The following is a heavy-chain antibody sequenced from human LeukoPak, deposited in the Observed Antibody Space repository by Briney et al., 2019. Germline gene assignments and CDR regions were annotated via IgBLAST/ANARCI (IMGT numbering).Heavy chain of an antibody. J-gene: IGHJ6*02. CDR3: ARTYYDFWSGYYTADYYYGMDV. Sequence: GASVKVSCKASGGTFSSYAISWVRQAPGQGLEWMGRIIPILGIANYAQKFQGRVTITADKSTSTAYMELSSLRSEDTAVYYCARTYYDFWSGYYTADYYYGMDVWGQGTTVTVSS. V-gene: IGHV1-69*04. CDR1: GGTFSSYA. D-gene: IGHD3-3*01. CDR2: IIPILGIA.